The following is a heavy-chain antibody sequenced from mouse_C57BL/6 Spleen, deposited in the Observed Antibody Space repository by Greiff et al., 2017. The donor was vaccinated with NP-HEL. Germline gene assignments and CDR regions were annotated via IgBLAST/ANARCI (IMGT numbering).Heavy chain of an antibody. J-gene: IGHJ1*03. CDR3: ARSGYSDV. Sequence: QVQLQQPGAELVKPGASVKLSCKASGYTFTSYWMQWVKQRPGQGLEWIGEIDPSDSYTNYNQKFKGKATLTVDTSSSTAYMQLSSLTSEDSAVYYCARSGYSDVWGTGTTVTVSS. CDR2: IDPSDSYT. V-gene: IGHV1-50*01. CDR1: GYTFTSYW.